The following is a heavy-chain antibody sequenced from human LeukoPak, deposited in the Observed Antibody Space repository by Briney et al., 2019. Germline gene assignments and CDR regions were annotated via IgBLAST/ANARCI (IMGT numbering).Heavy chain of an antibody. J-gene: IGHJ4*02. Sequence: GASLRLSCAASGFTFSTYTMSWVRQAPGKGLEWVSAIRGSGDNTYYADSVEGRFTISRDNSKNTMYLQVNSLRVEDTAIYYWAKEDSSGWIHYWGQGTLVTVSS. CDR3: AKEDSSGWIHY. CDR2: IRGSGDNT. V-gene: IGHV3-23*01. CDR1: GFTFSTYT. D-gene: IGHD6-19*01.